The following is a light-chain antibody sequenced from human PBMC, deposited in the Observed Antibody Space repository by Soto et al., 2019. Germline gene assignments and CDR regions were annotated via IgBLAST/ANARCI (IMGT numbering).Light chain of an antibody. Sequence: DIQMTQSPSSLSASVGDRVTITCRASQSISKYLNWYQQKPGQAPNLLIYAAYTLQSGVPSRFSGSGSGTDFTLPISSLQPEDFATYYCQQSYSTPPDTFGQGTKLEIK. CDR3: QQSYSTPPDT. CDR2: AAY. J-gene: IGKJ2*01. CDR1: QSISKY. V-gene: IGKV1-39*01.